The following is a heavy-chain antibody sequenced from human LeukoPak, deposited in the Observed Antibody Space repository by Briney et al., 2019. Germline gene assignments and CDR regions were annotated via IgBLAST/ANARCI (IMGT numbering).Heavy chain of an antibody. CDR1: GFSFSGHW. Sequence: GGSLRLSCTASGFSFSGHWMHWARQLPGRGLVWVSRISPTGSTTSYADSVKGRFTVSRDNAKNTLYLQVNNLRAEDTAVYYCTRGPNSNWSGLDFWGQGTLLTVSS. CDR2: ISPTGSTT. V-gene: IGHV3-74*01. J-gene: IGHJ4*02. CDR3: TRGPNSNWSGLDF. D-gene: IGHD6-6*01.